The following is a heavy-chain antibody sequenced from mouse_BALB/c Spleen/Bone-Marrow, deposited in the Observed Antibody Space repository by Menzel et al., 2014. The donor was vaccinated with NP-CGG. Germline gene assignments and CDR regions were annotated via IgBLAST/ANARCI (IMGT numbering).Heavy chain of an antibody. D-gene: IGHD2-4*01. CDR1: GYSFTGYT. CDR3: ARWAIYYDYGEDYAMDY. CDR2: INPYNGGT. Sequence: EVQLQQSGPELVKPGASMKISCKASGYSFTGYTMNWVKQSHGKNLEWIGLINPYNGGTSYNQKFKGKATLTVDKSSSTAYMELLSLTSEDSAVYYCARWAIYYDYGEDYAMDYWGQGTSATVSS. V-gene: IGHV1-18*01. J-gene: IGHJ4*01.